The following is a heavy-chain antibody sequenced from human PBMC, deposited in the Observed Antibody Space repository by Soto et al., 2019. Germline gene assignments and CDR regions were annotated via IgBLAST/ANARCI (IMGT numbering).Heavy chain of an antibody. CDR3: ARSYCSGGSCYLVDY. D-gene: IGHD2-15*01. CDR2: IYYSGST. J-gene: IGHJ4*02. V-gene: IGHV4-31*02. Sequence: SWIRQHPGKGLEWIGYIYYSGSTYYNPSLKSRVTISVDTSKNQFSLKLSSVTAADTAVYYCARSYCSGGSCYLVDYWGQGTLVTVSS.